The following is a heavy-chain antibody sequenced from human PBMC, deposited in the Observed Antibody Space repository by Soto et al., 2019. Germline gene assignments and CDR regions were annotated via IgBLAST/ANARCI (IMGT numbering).Heavy chain of an antibody. CDR1: GFTFSSYA. D-gene: IGHD3-10*01. V-gene: IGHV3-23*01. CDR2: ISGSGGST. Sequence: GGSLRLSCAASGFTFSSYAMSWVRQAPGKGLEWVSAISGSGGSTYYADSVKGRFTISRDNSKNTLYLQMNSLRAEDTAVYYCAKVGGVFSGSPYNLFDPWGQGTLVTVSS. J-gene: IGHJ5*02. CDR3: AKVGGVFSGSPYNLFDP.